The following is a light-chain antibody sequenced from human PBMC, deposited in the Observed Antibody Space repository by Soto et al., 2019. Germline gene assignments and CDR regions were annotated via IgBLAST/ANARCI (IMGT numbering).Light chain of an antibody. V-gene: IGKV1-39*01. J-gene: IGKJ4*01. CDR3: QQSYSAPPET. CDR2: AAS. Sequence: DIQMTQSPSSLSASVGDRVTITCRASQSISTYLNWYQQKPGKAPKLLIYAASFLQSGVPSRFSGSGSGTDFTLTISSLHPEDFATYYCQQSYSAPPETFGGGTKVEIK. CDR1: QSISTY.